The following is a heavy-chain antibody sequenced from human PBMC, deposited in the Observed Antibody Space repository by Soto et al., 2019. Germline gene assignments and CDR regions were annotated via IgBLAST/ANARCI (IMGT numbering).Heavy chain of an antibody. V-gene: IGHV3-21*01. CDR1: GFTFSSYS. CDR3: ARDSRDIVVVVAASTPSGDY. CDR2: ISSSSYI. J-gene: IGHJ4*02. Sequence: PGGSLRLSCAASGFTFSSYSMNWVRQAPGKGLEWVSPISSSSYIYYADSVKGRFTISRDNAKNSLYLQMNSLRAEDTAVYYCARDSRDIVVVVAASTPSGDYWGQGTLVTVSS. D-gene: IGHD2-15*01.